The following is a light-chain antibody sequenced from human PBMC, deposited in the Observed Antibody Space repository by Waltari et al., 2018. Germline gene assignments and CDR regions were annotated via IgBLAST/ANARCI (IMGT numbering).Light chain of an antibody. V-gene: IGLV2-14*03. Sequence: QSALTQPASVSGSPGQSLTISCTGTSSDVGSYNYVSWYQQHPGKAPRLLIYDVSYRPSGISDRFSGSKSGNVASLTISGLQAEDEADYYCSSFTGTSTLFGTGTEVIVL. CDR1: SSDVGSYNY. J-gene: IGLJ1*01. CDR2: DVS. CDR3: SSFTGTSTL.